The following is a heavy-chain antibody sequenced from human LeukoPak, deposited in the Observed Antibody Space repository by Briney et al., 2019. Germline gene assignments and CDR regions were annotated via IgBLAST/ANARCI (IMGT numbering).Heavy chain of an antibody. CDR3: VRESPLGSWGSFLFDS. J-gene: IGHJ4*02. CDR1: SGSITSGRYY. D-gene: IGHD3-16*01. Sequence: PSETLSLTCIVSSGSITSGRYYWGWVRQPPGKGLEWLGSLSYSGRNDSNPSLKSRLTISGDTSKNHFSLRLSSVTAADTAVYYCVRESPLGSWGSFLFDSWGQGAPVTVSS. CDR2: LSYSGRN. V-gene: IGHV4-39*07.